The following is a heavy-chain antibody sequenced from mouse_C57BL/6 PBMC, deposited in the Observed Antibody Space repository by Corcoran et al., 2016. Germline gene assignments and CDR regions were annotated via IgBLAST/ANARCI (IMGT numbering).Heavy chain of an antibody. CDR3: ARSLRDSSGLFDY. CDR2: IFPGSGST. V-gene: IGHV1-75*01. D-gene: IGHD3-2*02. Sequence: QVQLQQSGPELVKPGASVKISCKASGYTFTDYYINWVKQRPGQGLEWIGWIFPGSGSTYYNEKFKAKATLTVDKSSITAYMLLSSLTSEDSAVYFCARSLRDSSGLFDYWGQGTTLTVSS. J-gene: IGHJ2*01. CDR1: GYTFTDYY.